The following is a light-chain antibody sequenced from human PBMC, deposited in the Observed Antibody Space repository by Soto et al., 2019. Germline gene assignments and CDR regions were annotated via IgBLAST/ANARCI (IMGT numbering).Light chain of an antibody. Sequence: EIVLTQSPGTLSLSPGESATLACGASQSVSSRFLAWYQQKPGRAPRVIIYDASTRATGVPDRFSGSWSGTDFTLTISRLEPEDVAVYYCQQYGGSPVTFGQGTRLEIK. J-gene: IGKJ5*01. CDR2: DAS. CDR1: QSVSSRF. CDR3: QQYGGSPVT. V-gene: IGKV3D-20*01.